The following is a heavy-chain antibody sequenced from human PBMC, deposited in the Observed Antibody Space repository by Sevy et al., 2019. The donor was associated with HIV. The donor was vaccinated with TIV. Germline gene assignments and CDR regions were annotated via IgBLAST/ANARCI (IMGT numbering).Heavy chain of an antibody. Sequence: GGSLRLSCAASGFTFSSYAMSWVRQAPGKGLEWVSAISGSGGSTYYADSVKGRFTISRDNSKNTLYLQMNSLRAEDKAVYYCAKDLTRIGQLERLLRLMVHYFDYWGQGTLVTVSS. V-gene: IGHV3-23*01. CDR2: ISGSGGST. J-gene: IGHJ4*02. D-gene: IGHD1-1*01. CDR3: AKDLTRIGQLERLLRLMVHYFDY. CDR1: GFTFSSYA.